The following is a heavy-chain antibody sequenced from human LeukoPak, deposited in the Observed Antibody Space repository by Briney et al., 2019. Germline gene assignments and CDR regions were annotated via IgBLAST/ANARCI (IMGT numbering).Heavy chain of an antibody. D-gene: IGHD5/OR15-5a*01. J-gene: IGHJ3*02. CDR3: ASVFETSTNWEVFDI. V-gene: IGHV1-18*01. Sequence: GASVKVSCKASGYTFNSYGISWVRQAPGQGLEWMGWISVYNGNKNYVQKFQGRVTMTTDTSTSTAYMEARSLRSEDTAVYYCASVFETSTNWEVFDIWGQGTMVSVSS. CDR2: ISVYNGNK. CDR1: GYTFNSYG.